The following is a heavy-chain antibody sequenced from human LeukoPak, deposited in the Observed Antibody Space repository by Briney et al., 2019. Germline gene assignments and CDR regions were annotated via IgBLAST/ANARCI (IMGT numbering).Heavy chain of an antibody. CDR3: ASEPKLRRPYYYYYMDV. CDR2: INPNSGGT. Sequence: ASVKVSCKASGYTFTGYYMHWVRQAPGQGLEWMGWINPNSGGTNYAQKFRGRVTMTRDTSISTAYMELSRLRSDDTAVYYCASEPKLRRPYYYYYMDVWGKGTTVTVSS. V-gene: IGHV1-2*02. D-gene: IGHD5-24*01. CDR1: GYTFTGYY. J-gene: IGHJ6*03.